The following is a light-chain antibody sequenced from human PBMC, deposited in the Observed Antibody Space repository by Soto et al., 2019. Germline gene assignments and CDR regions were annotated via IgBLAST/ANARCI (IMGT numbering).Light chain of an antibody. CDR3: MQTIQPLFT. J-gene: IGKJ3*01. V-gene: IGKV2-28*01. CDR2: LGT. CDR1: QSLLHTNGYNY. Sequence: DIVMTQSPVSLPVTPGEPASISCRSSQSLLHTNGYNYLDWYLQKPGQSPQLLIYLGTNRASGAPGRFSGSGSGTNFTLIINRVEAEDVGLYFFMQTIQPLFTFGPGKKVDI.